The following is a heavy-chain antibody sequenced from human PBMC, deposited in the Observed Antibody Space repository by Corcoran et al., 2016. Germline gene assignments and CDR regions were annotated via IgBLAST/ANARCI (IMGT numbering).Heavy chain of an antibody. CDR2: IIPIFGTA. V-gene: IGHV1-69*01. Sequence: QLQLVQSGSAVKKPGSSAKVSCKASGGTFRSYASSWVRQAPGQGLEWVGGIIPIFGTANYAQKFQGRGTITADESTSTAYMELSSLRSEDTAVYYCAIRIVRAAIAENGMDVWGQGTTVTVSS. CDR3: AIRIVRAAIAENGMDV. D-gene: IGHD2-2*02. J-gene: IGHJ6*02. CDR1: GGTFRSYA.